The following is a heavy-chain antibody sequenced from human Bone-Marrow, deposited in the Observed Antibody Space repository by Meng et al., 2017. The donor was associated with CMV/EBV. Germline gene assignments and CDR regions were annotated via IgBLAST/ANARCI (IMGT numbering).Heavy chain of an antibody. Sequence: GSLRLSCAVYGGSFSGYYWSWIRQPPGKGLEWIGEINHSGSTNYNPSLKSRVTISVDTSKNQFSRKLSSVTAADTAVYYCARGRAVGAVLDYWGQGTLVTVSS. CDR1: GGSFSGYY. D-gene: IGHD1-26*01. CDR2: INHSGST. V-gene: IGHV4-34*01. J-gene: IGHJ4*02. CDR3: ARGRAVGAVLDY.